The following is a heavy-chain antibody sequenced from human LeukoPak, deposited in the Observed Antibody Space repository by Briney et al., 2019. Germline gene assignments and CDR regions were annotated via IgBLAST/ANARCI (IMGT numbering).Heavy chain of an antibody. J-gene: IGHJ4*02. V-gene: IGHV3-21*01. CDR1: GFTFSSYS. D-gene: IGHD1-26*01. CDR3: ASLTGRGATNSGNDY. Sequence: GGFLRLSCAASGFTFSSYSMNWVRQAPGKGLEWVSSISSSSSYIYYADSVKGRFTISRDNAKNSLYLQMNSLRAEDTAVYYCASLTGRGATNSGNDYWGQGTLVTVSS. CDR2: ISSSSSYI.